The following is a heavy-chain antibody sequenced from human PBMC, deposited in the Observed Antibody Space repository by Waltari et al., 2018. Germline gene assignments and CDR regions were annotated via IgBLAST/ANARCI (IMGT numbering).Heavy chain of an antibody. V-gene: IGHV3-23*01. D-gene: IGHD2-8*02. Sequence: EVQVLESGGGLVQPGGSLRLSCAASGFTFSTYAMSWVRQAPGKGLEWVSDISASGGSTYYADFVKGRFTISRDNTRNTMSLQMNNLRAEDTALYYCAKGAAGGIYYFEAWGQGTLVTVSS. CDR2: ISASGGST. CDR1: GFTFSTYA. J-gene: IGHJ4*02. CDR3: AKGAAGGIYYFEA.